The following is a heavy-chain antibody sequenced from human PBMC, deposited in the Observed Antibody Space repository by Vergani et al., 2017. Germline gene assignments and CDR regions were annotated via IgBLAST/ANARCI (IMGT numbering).Heavy chain of an antibody. Sequence: QVQLQESGPGLVKPSQTLPLTCTVSGGSISSGDYYWSWIRQPPGKGLEWIGYIYYSGSTYYNPSLKSRVTISVDTSKNQFSLKLSSVTAADTAVYYCAREHAVGXCSSTSCYLDWFDPWGQGTLVTVSS. CDR1: GGSISSGDYY. D-gene: IGHD2-2*03. CDR3: AREHAVGXCSSTSCYLDWFDP. J-gene: IGHJ5*02. V-gene: IGHV4-30-4*01. CDR2: IYYSGST.